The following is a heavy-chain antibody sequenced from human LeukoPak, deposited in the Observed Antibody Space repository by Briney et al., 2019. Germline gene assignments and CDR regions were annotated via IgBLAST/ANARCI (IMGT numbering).Heavy chain of an antibody. CDR2: ISYDGSNK. V-gene: IGHV3-30-3*01. D-gene: IGHD3-22*01. J-gene: IGHJ4*02. Sequence: GGSLRLSCAASGFTFSSYAMHWVRQAPGKGLEWVAVISYDGSNKYYADSVKGRFTISRDNSKNTLYLQMNSLGAEDTAVYYCARDSSGYYLDYWGQGTLVTVSS. CDR1: GFTFSSYA. CDR3: ARDSSGYYLDY.